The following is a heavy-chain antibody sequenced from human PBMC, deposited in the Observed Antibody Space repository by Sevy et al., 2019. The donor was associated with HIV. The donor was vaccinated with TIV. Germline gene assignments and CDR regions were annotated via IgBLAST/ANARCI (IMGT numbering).Heavy chain of an antibody. CDR2: IYSGGTT. D-gene: IGHD6-19*01. V-gene: IGHV3-53*01. Sequence: GGSLRLSCAASGFTVSSNYMSWVRQAPGTGLEWVSLIYSGGTTYYADSVKGRFTVSRDSSKNTLYLQMNSLRAEDTAVYYCVREGSGWYSYWGQGTLVTVSS. CDR3: VREGSGWYSY. J-gene: IGHJ4*02. CDR1: GFTVSSNY.